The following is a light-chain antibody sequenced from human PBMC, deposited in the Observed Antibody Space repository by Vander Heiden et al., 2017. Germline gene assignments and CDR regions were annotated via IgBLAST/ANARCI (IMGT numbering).Light chain of an antibody. J-gene: IGKJ1*01. CDR2: EVS. V-gene: IGKV1-9*01. CDR1: QDVSSY. Sequence: DTQLTQSPSFLSASVGDRVTITCWAGQDVSSYFAWYQQKPGKVPKLLIYEVSTLQTGVPSRFSGAGSGTEFTLTISSLQPEDFATYYCLQLNSYPWTFGQGTKVEIK. CDR3: LQLNSYPWT.